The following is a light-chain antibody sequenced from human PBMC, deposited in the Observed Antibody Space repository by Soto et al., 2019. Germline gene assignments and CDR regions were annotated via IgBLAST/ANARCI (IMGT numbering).Light chain of an antibody. CDR1: QSISSW. J-gene: IGKJ1*01. V-gene: IGKV1-5*03. CDR2: KAS. Sequence: DIQMTQSPSTLSASVGDRVTITCRASQSISSWLAWYQQKPGKAPKLLIYKASSLESGVPSRFSGSGSGTEFTLTISSLQPDDVSTYCCQQYNSYSQTFGQGTKVEIK. CDR3: QQYNSYSQT.